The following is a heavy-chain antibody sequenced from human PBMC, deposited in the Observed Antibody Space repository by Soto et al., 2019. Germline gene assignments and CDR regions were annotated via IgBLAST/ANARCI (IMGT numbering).Heavy chain of an antibody. Sequence: GGSLRLSCAASGFTFDDYAMHWVRQAPGKGLEWVSGISWNSGSIGYADSVKGRFTISRDNAKNSLYLQMNSLRAEDTALYYCAKGVGARYDYYYYMDVWGKGTTVTVSS. CDR2: ISWNSGSI. CDR3: AKGVGARYDYYYYMDV. J-gene: IGHJ6*03. CDR1: GFTFDDYA. D-gene: IGHD3-10*01. V-gene: IGHV3-9*01.